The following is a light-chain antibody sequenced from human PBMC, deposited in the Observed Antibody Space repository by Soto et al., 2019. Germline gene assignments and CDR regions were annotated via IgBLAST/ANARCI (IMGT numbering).Light chain of an antibody. CDR1: QSVNNY. CDR3: QQRSVWPWT. J-gene: IGKJ1*01. Sequence: EIVLTQSPATLSLSPGERATLSCRASQSVNNYLAWYQQKPGQAPRLLIYDTSARATGIPARFSGSGSGTDFTLTISSLEPEDFAVFYCQQRSVWPWTFGQGTKVDIK. CDR2: DTS. V-gene: IGKV3-11*01.